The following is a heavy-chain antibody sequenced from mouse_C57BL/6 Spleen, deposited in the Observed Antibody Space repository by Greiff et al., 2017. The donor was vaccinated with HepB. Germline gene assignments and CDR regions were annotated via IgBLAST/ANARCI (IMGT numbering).Heavy chain of an antibody. CDR3: ARVPLMVTTTTYAMDY. CDR2: IDPEDGET. CDR1: GFNIKDYY. J-gene: IGHJ4*01. V-gene: IGHV14-2*01. D-gene: IGHD2-2*01. Sequence: VQLQQSGAELVKPGASVKLSCTASGFNIKDYYMHWVKQRTEQGLEWIGRIDPEDGETKYAPKFQGKATITADTSSDTAYLQRSSLTSEDTAVYYCARVPLMVTTTTYAMDYWGQGTSVTVAS.